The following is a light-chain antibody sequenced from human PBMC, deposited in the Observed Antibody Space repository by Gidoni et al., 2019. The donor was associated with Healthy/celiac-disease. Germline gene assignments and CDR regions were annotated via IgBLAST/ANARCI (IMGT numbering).Light chain of an antibody. CDR2: AAS. CDR1: QSISSY. J-gene: IGKJ4*01. CDR3: QQSYSTPLT. Sequence: DIQMTQSPSTLSASVGDIVTITCLASQSISSYLNWYQQKPGKASKLLIYAASSLQSGVPSRFSGSGSGTDFTLTISSLQPEDFATYYCQQSYSTPLTFGGGTKVEIK. V-gene: IGKV1-39*01.